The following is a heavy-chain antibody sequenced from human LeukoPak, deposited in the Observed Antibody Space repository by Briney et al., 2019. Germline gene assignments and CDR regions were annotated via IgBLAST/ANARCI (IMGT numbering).Heavy chain of an antibody. D-gene: IGHD4-17*01. CDR1: GGSISGPY. V-gene: IGHV4-59*11. Sequence: SETLSLTCTVSGGSISGPYWSWIRQPPGKGLEWIAYMYNSGSTIYNPSLKSRVTISIDTSKNQFSLKLSSLTAADTAIYYCARGIESYGDYGYWGQGILVTVSS. CDR2: MYNSGST. CDR3: ARGIESYGDYGY. J-gene: IGHJ4*02.